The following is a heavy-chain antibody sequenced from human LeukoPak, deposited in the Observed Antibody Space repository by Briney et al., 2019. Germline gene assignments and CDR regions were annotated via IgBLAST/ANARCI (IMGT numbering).Heavy chain of an antibody. CDR2: MNPNSGNT. J-gene: IGHJ5*02. CDR3: ARGLRSYDFWSGYPKPNWFDP. Sequence: ASVKVSCKASGYTFTSYDINWVRQATGQGLEWMGWMNPNSGNTGYAQKFQGRVTMTRYTSISTAYMELSSLRSEDTAVYYCARGLRSYDFWSGYPKPNWFDPWGQGTLVTVSS. V-gene: IGHV1-8*01. D-gene: IGHD3-3*01. CDR1: GYTFTSYD.